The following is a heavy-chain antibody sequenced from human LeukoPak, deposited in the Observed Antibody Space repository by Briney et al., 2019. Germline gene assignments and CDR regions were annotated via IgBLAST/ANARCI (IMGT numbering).Heavy chain of an antibody. CDR2: TGSGGVTT. D-gene: IGHD2-2*01. CDR3: AKDGQYSTSWSPFDY. Sequence: GGSLRLSCAASGFTFSSYAMSWVRQAPGKGLEWVSATGSGGVTTYYADSVKGRFTIPRDNSKNTLYLQMNSLRADDTAVYYCAKDGQYSTSWSPFDYWGQGTLVTVSS. CDR1: GFTFSSYA. V-gene: IGHV3-23*01. J-gene: IGHJ4*02.